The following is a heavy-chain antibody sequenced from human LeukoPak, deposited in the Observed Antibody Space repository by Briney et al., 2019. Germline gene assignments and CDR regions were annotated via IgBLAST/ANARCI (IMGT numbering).Heavy chain of an antibody. Sequence: SETLSLTCTVSGGSISSYYWSWIRQPAGKGLEWIGRIYTSGSTNYNPSLKSRVTMSVDTSKNQFSLKLSSVTAADTAVYYCARDGRWLVRDYYYGMDVWGQGTTVTVSS. CDR3: ARDGRWLVRDYYYGMDV. D-gene: IGHD6-19*01. J-gene: IGHJ6*02. V-gene: IGHV4-4*07. CDR1: GGSISSYY. CDR2: IYTSGST.